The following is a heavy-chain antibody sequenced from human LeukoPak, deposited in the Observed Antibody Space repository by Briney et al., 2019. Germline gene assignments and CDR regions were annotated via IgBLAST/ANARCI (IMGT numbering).Heavy chain of an antibody. CDR1: GYTFTSYG. D-gene: IGHD4-17*01. V-gene: IGHV1-18*01. J-gene: IGHJ4*02. CDR2: ISAYNGNT. CDR3: ARDYDSQDSGDGGGDY. Sequence: GASVKVSCKASGYTFTSYGISWVRQAPGQGLEWMGWISAYNGNTNYAQKLQGRVTMTTDTSTSTAYMELRSLRSDDTAVYYCARDYDSQDSGDGGGDYWGQGTLVTVSS.